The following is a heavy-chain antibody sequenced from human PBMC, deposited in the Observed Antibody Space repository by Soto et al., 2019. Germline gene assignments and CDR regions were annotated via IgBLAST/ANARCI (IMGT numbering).Heavy chain of an antibody. CDR1: GYSFMSYT. CDR3: ATNPSGFGAFDT. J-gene: IGHJ3*02. V-gene: IGHV1-3*04. Sequence: QAQLVQSGAEVKKPGASVKASCRASGYSFMSYTLYWLRQAPGQRLEWMGWINTGNGFPKYSQNFQGRVTFTRDTSTNTAYMDLGSLTSEDTAVYYCATNPSGFGAFDTWGQGTMVAVSS. CDR2: INTGNGFP. D-gene: IGHD6-19*01.